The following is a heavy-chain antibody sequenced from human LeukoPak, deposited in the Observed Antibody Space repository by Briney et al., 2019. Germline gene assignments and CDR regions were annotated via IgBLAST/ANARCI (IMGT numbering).Heavy chain of an antibody. Sequence: GGSLRLSCAASGYTFTSYYMPWVRQAPGQGLEWMGIINPSGGSTSYAQKFQGRVTMTRDTSTSTVYMELSSLRSEDTAVYYCARAPRGYCSGGSCYSSYYYYGMDVWGQGTTVTVSS. CDR1: GYTFTSYY. D-gene: IGHD2-15*01. J-gene: IGHJ6*02. CDR3: ARAPRGYCSGGSCYSSYYYYGMDV. CDR2: INPSGGST. V-gene: IGHV1-46*01.